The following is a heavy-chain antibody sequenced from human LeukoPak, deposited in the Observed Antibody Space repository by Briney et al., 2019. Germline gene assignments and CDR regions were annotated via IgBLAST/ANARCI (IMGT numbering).Heavy chain of an antibody. CDR3: ARRGDVSSLMAFDI. CDR2: IYPTDSDT. CDR1: GYRFTSYW. D-gene: IGHD6-6*01. V-gene: IGHV5-51*01. Sequence: GESLQISCKGSGYRFTSYWIGWVRQMPGKGLEWMGYIYPTDSDTRYSPSFQGQVTISADRSIATAYLQWSSLKASDTAMYYCARRGDVSSLMAFDIWGQGTMVTVSS. J-gene: IGHJ3*02.